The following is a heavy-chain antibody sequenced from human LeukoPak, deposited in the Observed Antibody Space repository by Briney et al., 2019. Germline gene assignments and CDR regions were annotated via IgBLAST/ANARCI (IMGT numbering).Heavy chain of an antibody. D-gene: IGHD2-15*01. V-gene: IGHV3-21*01. CDR1: GFTFSSYS. CDR2: ISSSSSYI. J-gene: IGHJ6*02. CDR3: ARDHSGYCSGGSCYNYYYYGMDV. Sequence: GGSLRLSCAASGFTFSSYSMNWVRQAPGKGLEWVSSISSSSSYIYYADSVKGRFTISRDNAKNSLYLQMNSLRAEDTAVCYCARDHSGYCSGGSCYNYYYYGMDVWGQGTTVTVSS.